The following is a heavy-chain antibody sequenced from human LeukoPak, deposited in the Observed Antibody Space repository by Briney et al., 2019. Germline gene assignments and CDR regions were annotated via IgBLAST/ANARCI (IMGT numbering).Heavy chain of an antibody. CDR3: ARNYSYGLDY. CDR2: MYYSGTT. J-gene: IGHJ4*02. D-gene: IGHD5-18*01. Sequence: SETLSLTCTVSGGSISSYYWSWIRQPPGKGLEWIGCMYYSGTTNYNPSLKSRVTISGDTSKSQFSLKLSSVTAADTAVYYCARNYSYGLDYWGQGTLVTVSS. CDR1: GGSISSYY. V-gene: IGHV4-59*12.